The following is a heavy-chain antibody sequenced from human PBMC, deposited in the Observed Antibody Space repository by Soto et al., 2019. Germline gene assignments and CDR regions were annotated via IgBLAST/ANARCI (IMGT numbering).Heavy chain of an antibody. CDR1: GFTFNTHW. CDR3: ARGGAMGVDY. Sequence: EGSMRLSCTASGFTFNTHWMHWVRQAPGKGLVWVSRIYFDGITTNYADSVKGRLTVSRDNAKNTVYLHVNTLRAEDTAVYYCARGGAMGVDYWGQGTLVTV. J-gene: IGHJ4*02. V-gene: IGHV3-74*01. D-gene: IGHD1-26*01. CDR2: IYFDGITT.